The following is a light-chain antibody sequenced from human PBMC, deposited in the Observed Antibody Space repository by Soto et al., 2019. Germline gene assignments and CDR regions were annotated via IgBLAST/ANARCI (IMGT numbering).Light chain of an antibody. Sequence: QSALTQPASVSGSPGQSITISCTGTSSDVGSYNYVSWYQHHPGKAPKLMIYDVSNRPSGVPNRFSGSKSGNTASLTIYGLQAEDEADYYCSSYTSSSTLEVFGGGTKPTVL. J-gene: IGLJ3*02. CDR1: SSDVGSYNY. CDR3: SSYTSSSTLEV. V-gene: IGLV2-14*03. CDR2: DVS.